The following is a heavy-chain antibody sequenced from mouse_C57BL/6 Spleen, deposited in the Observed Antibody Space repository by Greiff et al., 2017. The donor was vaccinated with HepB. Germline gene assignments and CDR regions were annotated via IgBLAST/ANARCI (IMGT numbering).Heavy chain of an antibody. CDR1: GYAFSSSW. V-gene: IGHV1-82*01. CDR2: IYPGDGDT. Sequence: QVQLQQSGPELVKPGASVKISCKASGYAFSSSWMNWVKQRPGKGLEWIGRIYPGDGDTNYNGKFKGKATLTADKSSSTAYMQLSSLTSEDSAVYFCAREGFYYGSSGFAYWGQGTLVTVSA. D-gene: IGHD1-1*01. CDR3: AREGFYYGSSGFAY. J-gene: IGHJ3*01.